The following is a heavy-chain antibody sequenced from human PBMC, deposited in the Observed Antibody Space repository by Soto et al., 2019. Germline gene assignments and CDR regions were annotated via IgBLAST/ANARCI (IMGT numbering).Heavy chain of an antibody. D-gene: IGHD2-15*01. J-gene: IGHJ6*02. CDR2: IYSGGTT. Sequence: EVQLVESGGGLIQPGGSLRLSCVASGFTVSNTYMTWVRQAPGKGLEWVSIIYSGGTTYYANSVEGRFTISRDNSKNTLYIQIGTLSAEDTAVYYCARWFGYCCDANCCSRELPYCYSVMDVRGQGSTVTVSS. CDR1: GFTVSNTY. CDR3: ARWFGYCCDANCCSRELPYCYSVMDV. V-gene: IGHV3-53*01.